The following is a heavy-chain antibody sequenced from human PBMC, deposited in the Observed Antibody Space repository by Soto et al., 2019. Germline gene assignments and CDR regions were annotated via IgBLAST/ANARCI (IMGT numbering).Heavy chain of an antibody. D-gene: IGHD3-22*01. Sequence: GSVKVSFKASGYPFTGYYMHLVRQAPGQGLEWMGWINPNSGGTNYAHKFQVWVTMTRDTSISTAYMELRRLRSDDTAVYYCARESTYCYDSEIGAFDIWGQGTMVTVSS. CDR3: ARESTYCYDSEIGAFDI. J-gene: IGHJ3*02. V-gene: IGHV1-2*04. CDR1: GYPFTGYY. CDR2: INPNSGGT.